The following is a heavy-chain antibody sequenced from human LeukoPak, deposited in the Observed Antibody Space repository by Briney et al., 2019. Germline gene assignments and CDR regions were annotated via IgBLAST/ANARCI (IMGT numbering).Heavy chain of an antibody. D-gene: IGHD2-15*01. CDR3: AKGPNYSYYYYYYMDV. Sequence: GGSLRLSCAASGFTFVDYAMHWVRQSPGRGREGVSVISWDGGSTYYAASVKGRFTISRDNSKNSLYLQMNSLRAEDTALYYCAKGPNYSYYYYYYMDVWGKGTTVTVSS. CDR1: GFTFVDYA. J-gene: IGHJ6*03. V-gene: IGHV3-43D*04. CDR2: ISWDGGST.